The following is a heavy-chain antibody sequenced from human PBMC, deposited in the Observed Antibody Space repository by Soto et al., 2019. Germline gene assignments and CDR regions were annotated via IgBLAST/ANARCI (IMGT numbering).Heavy chain of an antibody. CDR1: GFTFSSFG. CDR3: GKVHEDFRSGTRNYFDN. J-gene: IGHJ4*02. D-gene: IGHD3-3*01. CDR2: IAYDGSEK. Sequence: QVLLVESGGGVVQSGRSLRLSCEASGFTFSSFGMHWVRQAPGKGLEWVAVIAYDGSEKYYADSVKGRFTITRDKSRGTLYLQMNSLRVEDTAVYYCGKVHEDFRSGTRNYFDNWGQGTLVTVSS. V-gene: IGHV3-30*18.